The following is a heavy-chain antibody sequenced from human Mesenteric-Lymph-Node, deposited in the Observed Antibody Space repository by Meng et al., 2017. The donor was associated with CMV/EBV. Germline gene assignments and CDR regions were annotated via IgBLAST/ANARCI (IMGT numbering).Heavy chain of an antibody. CDR1: GFSVGRIS. CDR3: ARKRRDFDF. CDR2: INPGSGSS. J-gene: IGHJ4*02. V-gene: IGHV1-46*01. Sequence: SCKISGFSVGRISLHWMRQAHGKVLEWMGIINPGSGSSRYAQKFQGRITMTRDTSTSTVYMELSSLRSEDTAVYFCARKRRDFDFWGQGTLVTVSS.